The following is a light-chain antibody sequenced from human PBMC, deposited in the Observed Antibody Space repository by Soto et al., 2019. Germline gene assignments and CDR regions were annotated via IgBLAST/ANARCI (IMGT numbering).Light chain of an antibody. V-gene: IGKV1-12*01. CDR1: QDISKN. CDR3: QQTKGFPLT. CDR2: AAS. Sequence: DIQMTQSPSSLSASVGARVTITCRASQDISKNLAWYQQIPGKAPKLLIFAASTLQSGVPSRFSASGSGTYFILTVGGLQPEDAATYYCQQTKGFPLTFGGGPKVDIK. J-gene: IGKJ4*01.